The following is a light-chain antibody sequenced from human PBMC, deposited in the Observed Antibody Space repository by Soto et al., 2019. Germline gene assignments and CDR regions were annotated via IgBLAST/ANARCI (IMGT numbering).Light chain of an antibody. CDR3: QQYNIWPPYT. CDR1: QSVSST. CDR2: GAS. J-gene: IGKJ2*01. Sequence: EIVMTQSPATLSVSPGERVTLSCRASQSVSSTLAWYQQKPGQPPRLLIYGASTRATGISARFSGSGSGTEFTLTISGLQSEDFALYYCQQYNIWPPYTFGQGTKVDIK. V-gene: IGKV3-15*01.